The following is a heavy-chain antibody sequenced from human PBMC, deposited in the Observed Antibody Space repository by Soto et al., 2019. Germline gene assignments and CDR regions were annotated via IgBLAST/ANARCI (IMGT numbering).Heavy chain of an antibody. CDR2: IYPVDSYT. CDR3: PRSTYYDILTGYYKGDAFDS. Sequence: VESLKISCKGSGYSFTSYWIGWVRQIPWKGLEWMGIIYPVDSYTRYSPSFQGQVTISADKSISTAYLQWGSLKASDTAMYYCPRSTYYDILTGYYKGDAFDSWGQGKMVNVSS. V-gene: IGHV5-51*01. D-gene: IGHD3-9*01. J-gene: IGHJ3*02. CDR1: GYSFTSYW.